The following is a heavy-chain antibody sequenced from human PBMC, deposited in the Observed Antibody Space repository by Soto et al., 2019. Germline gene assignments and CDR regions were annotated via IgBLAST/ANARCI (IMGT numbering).Heavy chain of an antibody. V-gene: IGHV3-11*01. CDR1: GFTFSDYY. Sequence: GGSLRLSCAASGFTFSDYYMSWIRQAPGKGLEWVSYISSSGSTIYYADSVKGRFTISRDNAKNSLYLQMNSLRAEDTAVYYCARDAQTTLRDFDHWGQGTLVTVSS. J-gene: IGHJ4*02. CDR3: ARDAQTTLRDFDH. CDR2: ISSSGSTI. D-gene: IGHD1-1*01.